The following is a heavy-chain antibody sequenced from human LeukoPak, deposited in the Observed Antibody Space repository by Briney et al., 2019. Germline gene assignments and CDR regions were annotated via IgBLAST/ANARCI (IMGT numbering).Heavy chain of an antibody. CDR3: AKEGGYGELSSYFDY. V-gene: IGHV3-23*01. CDR1: GFTFSNYG. CDR2: ISGSGGST. D-gene: IGHD3-16*02. J-gene: IGHJ4*02. Sequence: GGTLRLSCAASGFTFSNYGMSWVRQAPGKGLEWVSAISGSGGSTYYADSVKGRFTISRDNSKNTLYLQMNSLRAEDTAVYYCAKEGGYGELSSYFDYRGQGTLVTVSS.